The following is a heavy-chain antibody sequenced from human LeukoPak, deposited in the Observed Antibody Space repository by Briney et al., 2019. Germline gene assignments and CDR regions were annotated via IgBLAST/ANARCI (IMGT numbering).Heavy chain of an antibody. CDR3: ARDVERGVYYYDSSGYSRVSQY. CDR2: INPSGGST. V-gene: IGHV1-46*01. CDR1: GYTFTSYY. Sequence: ASVKVSCKASGYTFTSYYMHWVRQAPGQGLEWMGIINPSGGSTSYAQKFQGRVAMTRDASTSTVYMELSSLRPEDTAVYYCARDVERGVYYYDSSGYSRVSQYWGQGTLVTVSS. J-gene: IGHJ4*02. D-gene: IGHD3-22*01.